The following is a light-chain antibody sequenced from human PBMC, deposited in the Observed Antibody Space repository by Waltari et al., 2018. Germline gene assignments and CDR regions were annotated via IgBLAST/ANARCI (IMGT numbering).Light chain of an antibody. CDR1: QSVGND. Sequence: VMTQSPATLSGSTGERVTLSCRASQSVGNDLAWYQQRPGQAPRLLIYSASTRAIGIPARFSGSGSRTEFTRTISGMESDDFAVYYCQQYHDWPPGAFGPGTKVD. CDR3: QQYHDWPPGA. V-gene: IGKV3-15*01. J-gene: IGKJ3*01. CDR2: SAS.